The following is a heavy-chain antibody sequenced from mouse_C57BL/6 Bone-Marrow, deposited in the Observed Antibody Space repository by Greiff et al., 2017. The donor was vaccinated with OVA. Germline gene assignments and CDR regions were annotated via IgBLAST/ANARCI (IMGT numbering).Heavy chain of an antibody. Sequence: VQLQQSGPELARPWASVKISCQAFYTFSRRVHFAFRDTNYWMQWVKLRPGQGLEWIGAIYPGNGDTSYHQKFKDKATLTADKSSSTAYMQLSSLTSEDSAVYYCAWGDMITDLGYAMDYWGQGTSVTVSS. J-gene: IGHJ4*01. D-gene: IGHD2-4*01. V-gene: IGHV1-87*01. CDR3: SEDSAVYYCAWGDMITDLGYAMDY. CDR2: GQGLEWIG. CDR1: YTFSRRVH.